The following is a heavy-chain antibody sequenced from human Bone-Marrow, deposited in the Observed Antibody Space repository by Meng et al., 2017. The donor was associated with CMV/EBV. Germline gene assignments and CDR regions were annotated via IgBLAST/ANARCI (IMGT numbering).Heavy chain of an antibody. CDR1: GYTFTGYY. CDR3: ARGRFPPGYSSNWYLYFDL. CDR2: INPNTGNT. Sequence: ASVKVSCKASGYTFTGYYMHWVRQAPGQGLEWMGWINPNTGNTGYAQKFQGRLTMTRDTSISTAFVELSSLRSEDTAVYYCARGRFPPGYSSNWYLYFDLWGRGTLVTVSS. V-gene: IGHV1-8*02. J-gene: IGHJ2*01. D-gene: IGHD6-13*01.